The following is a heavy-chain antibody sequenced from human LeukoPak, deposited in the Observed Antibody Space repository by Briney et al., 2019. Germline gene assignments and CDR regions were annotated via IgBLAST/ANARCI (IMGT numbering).Heavy chain of an antibody. CDR1: GGSISSYY. CDR3: ARRRGYSGYDIIDY. J-gene: IGHJ4*02. V-gene: IGHV4-59*08. D-gene: IGHD5-12*01. CDR2: IYYSGST. Sequence: SETLSLTCTVSGGSISSYYWSWIRQPPGKGLEWIGYIYYSGSTNYNPSLKSRVTISVDTSENQFSLKLSSVTAADTAEYYCARRRGYSGYDIIDYWGQGTLVTVSS.